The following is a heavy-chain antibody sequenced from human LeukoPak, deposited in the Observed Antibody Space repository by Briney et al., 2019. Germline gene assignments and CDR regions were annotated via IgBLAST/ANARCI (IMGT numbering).Heavy chain of an antibody. CDR1: GYSISSGYY. J-gene: IGHJ5*02. CDR2: IYHSGST. CDR3: ARVGVMITFGVVIVPNWFDP. D-gene: IGHD3-16*02. Sequence: SETLSLTCTVSGYSISSGYYWGWIRQPPGKGLEWIGSIYHSGSTYYNPSLKSRVTISVDTSKNQFSLKLSSVTAADTAVYYCARVGVMITFGVVIVPNWFDPWGQGTLVTVSS. V-gene: IGHV4-38-2*02.